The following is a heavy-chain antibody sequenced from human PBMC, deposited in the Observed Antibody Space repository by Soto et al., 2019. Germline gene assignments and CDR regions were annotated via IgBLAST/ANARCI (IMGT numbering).Heavy chain of an antibody. Sequence: QVQLQESGPGLVKPSQTLSLTCTVSGGSISSGGYYWSWIRQHPGKGLEWIGYIYYSGSTYYNPSLKSRVTISVDTSKNQFSLKLSSVTAADTAVYFCARVVSAMVRGVIGGSNWFDPWGQGTLVTVSS. CDR3: ARVVSAMVRGVIGGSNWFDP. CDR2: IYYSGST. J-gene: IGHJ5*02. CDR1: GGSISSGGYY. V-gene: IGHV4-31*03. D-gene: IGHD3-10*01.